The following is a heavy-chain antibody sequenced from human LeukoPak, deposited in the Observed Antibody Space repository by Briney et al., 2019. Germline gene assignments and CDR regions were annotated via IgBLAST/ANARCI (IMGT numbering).Heavy chain of an antibody. CDR3: AKVRIGTDSSGYYYPLDY. D-gene: IGHD3-22*01. CDR2: ISGSGGST. V-gene: IGHV3-23*01. CDR1: GFTFSSYA. Sequence: GGSLRLSCAASGFTFSSYAMSWVRQAPGKGLEWVSAISGSGGSTYYADSVKGRFTISRDNSKNTLYLQMNSLRAEDTAVYYCAKVRIGTDSSGYYYPLDYWGQGTMVTVSS. J-gene: IGHJ4*02.